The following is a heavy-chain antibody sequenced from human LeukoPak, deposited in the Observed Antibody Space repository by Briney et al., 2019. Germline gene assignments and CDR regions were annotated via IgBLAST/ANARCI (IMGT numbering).Heavy chain of an antibody. CDR3: ARVGMSGYSSGWYDH. V-gene: IGHV3-7*03. CDR2: IKEDGSVE. CDR1: GFTFSRHW. Sequence: PGGSLRLSCAASGFTFSRHWMSWVRQAPGKGLEWVANIKEDGSVEHYVDSVKGRFTISRDNAKNSMYLQMNSLRAEDTAVYYCARVGMSGYSSGWYDHWGQGTLVTVSS. D-gene: IGHD6-19*01. J-gene: IGHJ5*02.